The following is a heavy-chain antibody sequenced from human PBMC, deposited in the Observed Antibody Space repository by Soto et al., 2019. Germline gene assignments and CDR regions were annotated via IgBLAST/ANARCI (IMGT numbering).Heavy chain of an antibody. Sequence: GGSLRLSCAASGFTFSGSATHWVRQASGKGLEWVGRIRSKANSYATAYAASVKGRFTISRDDSKNTAYLQMNSLKTEDTAVYYCTRQDDYGDYESIYYYYYMDVWGKGTTVTVSS. CDR1: GFTFSGSA. CDR2: IRSKANSYAT. D-gene: IGHD4-17*01. CDR3: TRQDDYGDYESIYYYYYMDV. V-gene: IGHV3-73*01. J-gene: IGHJ6*03.